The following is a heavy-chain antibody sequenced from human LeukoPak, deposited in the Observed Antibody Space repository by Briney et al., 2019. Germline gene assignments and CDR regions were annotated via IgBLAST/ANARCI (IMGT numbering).Heavy chain of an antibody. CDR3: ATGGEGAAAGKEN. D-gene: IGHD6-13*01. Sequence: PGGSLRLSCAASGFTFSSYEMNWVRQAPGKGLEWVSSISSSSSYIYYADSVKGRFTISRDNAKNSLYLQMNSLRAEDTAVYYCATGGEGAAAGKENWGQGTLVTVSS. CDR2: ISSSSSYI. CDR1: GFTFSSYE. J-gene: IGHJ4*02. V-gene: IGHV3-21*01.